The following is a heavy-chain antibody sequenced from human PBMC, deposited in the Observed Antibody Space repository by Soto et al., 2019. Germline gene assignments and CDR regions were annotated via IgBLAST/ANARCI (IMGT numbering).Heavy chain of an antibody. CDR1: GASMSDYY. J-gene: IGHJ4*02. D-gene: IGHD3-16*01. CDR2: LHYSGSA. Sequence: SETLSLTCTVSGASMSDYYGSWIRQSPGKGLEHIGYLHYSGSANYNPSLKSRVTISMDMSKNQFFLKLNSVTAADTAIYYCARSGHTFVGVVWGQGIPVTVSS. V-gene: IGHV4-59*01. CDR3: ARSGHTFVGVV.